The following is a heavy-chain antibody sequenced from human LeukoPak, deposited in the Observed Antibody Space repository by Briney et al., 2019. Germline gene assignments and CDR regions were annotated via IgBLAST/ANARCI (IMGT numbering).Heavy chain of an antibody. CDR1: GYSFTSYW. Sequence: GESLKISCKGSGYSFTSYWISWVRQMPGKVLEWMGRIDPSDSYTTYSPSFQGHVTISGDKSISTAYLQWSSLKASDTAMYYCATLAEYSSSSDYWGQGTLVTVSS. CDR3: ATLAEYSSSSDY. V-gene: IGHV5-10-1*01. CDR2: IDPSDSYT. J-gene: IGHJ4*02. D-gene: IGHD6-6*01.